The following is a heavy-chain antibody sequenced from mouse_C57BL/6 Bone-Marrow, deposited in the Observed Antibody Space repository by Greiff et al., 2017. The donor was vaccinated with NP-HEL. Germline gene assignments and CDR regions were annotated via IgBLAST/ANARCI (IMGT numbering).Heavy chain of an antibody. D-gene: IGHD1-1*01. J-gene: IGHJ4*01. CDR1: GFSLSTFGMG. Sequence: QVTLKVSGPGILQPSQTLSLTCSFSGFSLSTFGMGVSWIRQPSGKDLEWLAHIYWDDDKHYNSSLQSQRRIAKDTSINQVLLKTTHVDTVDTATYYCALSPYGSSSYYAMDYWGQGTSVTVSS. V-gene: IGHV8-6*01. CDR3: ALSPYGSSSYYAMDY. CDR2: IYWDDDK.